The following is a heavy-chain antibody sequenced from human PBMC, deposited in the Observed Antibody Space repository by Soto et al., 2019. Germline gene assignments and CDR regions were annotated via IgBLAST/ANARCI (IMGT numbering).Heavy chain of an antibody. CDR2: IWHDGSGT. CDR1: GFVFTTYG. Sequence: QVKLVESGGGVVQPGRSLRLSCAASGFVFTTYGMHWVRQAPGKGLEWVGVIWHDGSGTYYADALKGRFTISRDNSKNTLFLQMDSLTVEDTAVYYCVRDPVALRNRVRVGYFNLWGRGTQVNVSS. D-gene: IGHD1-26*01. CDR3: VRDPVALRNRVRVGYFNL. J-gene: IGHJ2*01. V-gene: IGHV3-33*01.